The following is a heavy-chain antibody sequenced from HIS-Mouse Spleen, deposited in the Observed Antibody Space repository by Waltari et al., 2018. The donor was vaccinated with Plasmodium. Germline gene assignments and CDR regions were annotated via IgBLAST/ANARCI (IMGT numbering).Heavy chain of an antibody. Sequence: QVQMQESGPGLGKRSETLSRTCTVSGISIARGDYWRWLRQPPGKGLEWIGSIYHSGSTYYNPSLKSRVTISVDTSKNQFSLKLSSVTAADTAVYYCARVRITGTTEGVFDYWGQGTLVTVSS. V-gene: IGHV4-38-2*02. CDR1: GISIARGDY. D-gene: IGHD1-7*01. J-gene: IGHJ4*02. CDR3: ARVRITGTTEGVFDY. CDR2: IYHSGST.